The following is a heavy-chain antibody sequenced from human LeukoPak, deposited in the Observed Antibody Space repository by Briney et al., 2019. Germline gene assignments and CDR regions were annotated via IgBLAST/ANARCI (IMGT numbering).Heavy chain of an antibody. J-gene: IGHJ4*02. D-gene: IGHD6-13*01. V-gene: IGHV1-2*06. CDR3: AREGIAAAGTWDY. CDR1: GYTFTGYY. Sequence: GASVKVSCKASGYTFTGYYMHWVRQAPGQGLEWMGRINPNSGGTNYAQKFQGRVTMTRDTSISTAYMEPSRLRSDDTAVYYCAREGIAAAGTWDYWGQGTLVTVSS. CDR2: INPNSGGT.